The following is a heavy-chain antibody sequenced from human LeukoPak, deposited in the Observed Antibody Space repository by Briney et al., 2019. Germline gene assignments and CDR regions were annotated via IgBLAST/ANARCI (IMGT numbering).Heavy chain of an antibody. Sequence: GGSLRLSCAASGFTVRSNYMNWVRQAPGKGLEWVSSISSSSSYIYYADSVKGRFTISRDNAKNSLYLQMNSLRAEDTAVYYCTTIYSSSFGDAFDIWGQGTMVTVSS. D-gene: IGHD6-6*01. V-gene: IGHV3-21*01. CDR1: GFTVRSNY. J-gene: IGHJ3*02. CDR2: ISSSSSYI. CDR3: TTIYSSSFGDAFDI.